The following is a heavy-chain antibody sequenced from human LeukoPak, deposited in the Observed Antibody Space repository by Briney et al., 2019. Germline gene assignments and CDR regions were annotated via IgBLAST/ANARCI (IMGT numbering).Heavy chain of an antibody. CDR2: IIPILGIA. CDR3: ARDREQYYDILTGYPYH. V-gene: IGHV1-69*04. J-gene: IGHJ4*02. CDR1: GGTFSSYA. Sequence: SVKVSCKASGGTFSSYAISWVRQAPGQGLEWMGRIIPILGIANYEQKFQGRVTITADKSTSTAYMELSSLRSEDTAVYYCARDREQYYDILTGYPYHWGQGTLVTVSS. D-gene: IGHD3-9*01.